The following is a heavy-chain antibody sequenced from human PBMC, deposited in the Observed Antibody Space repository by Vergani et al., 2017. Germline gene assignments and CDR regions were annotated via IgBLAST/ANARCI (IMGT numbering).Heavy chain of an antibody. V-gene: IGHV3-30*04. CDR1: GFTFSSYA. CDR2: ISYDGSNK. J-gene: IGHJ3*02. Sequence: QVQLVESGAGVVQPGRSLSLSCAASGFTFSSYAMHWVRQAPGKGLEWLAVISYDGSNKYYADSVKGRFTISRDNSKNTLYLQMNSLRAEDTAEYYCASEALDYDAFDIWGQGTMVTVSS. D-gene: IGHD3-3*02. CDR3: ASEALDYDAFDI.